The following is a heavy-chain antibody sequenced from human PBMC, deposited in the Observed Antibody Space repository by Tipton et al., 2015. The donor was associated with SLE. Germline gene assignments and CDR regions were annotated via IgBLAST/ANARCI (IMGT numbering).Heavy chain of an antibody. V-gene: IGHV4-4*01. D-gene: IGHD6-19*01. Sequence: TLSLTCGVSGSSIGSTNWWIWVRRPPGKGLEWIGEVYRSGSTNYNPSLKSRVIISVDTSKNQFSLKLTSVTAADTAVYFCARDSGYRSAWYEGFAYWGQGTLVTVSS. CDR2: VYRSGST. CDR1: GSSIGSTNW. CDR3: ARDSGYRSAWYEGFAY. J-gene: IGHJ4*02.